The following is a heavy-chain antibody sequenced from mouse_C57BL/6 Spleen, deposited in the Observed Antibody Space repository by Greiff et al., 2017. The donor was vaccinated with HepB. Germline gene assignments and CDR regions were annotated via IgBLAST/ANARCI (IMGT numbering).Heavy chain of an antibody. V-gene: IGHV1-80*01. D-gene: IGHD1-1*01. Sequence: QVQLQQSGAELVKPGASVKISCKASGYAFSSYWMNWVKQRPGKGLEWIGQIYPGDGDTNYNGKFKGKATLTADKSSSTAYMQLSSLTSEDSAVYFCARGEDYYGSSYGFAYWGQGTLVTVSA. CDR3: ARGEDYYGSSYGFAY. CDR1: GYAFSSYW. CDR2: IYPGDGDT. J-gene: IGHJ3*01.